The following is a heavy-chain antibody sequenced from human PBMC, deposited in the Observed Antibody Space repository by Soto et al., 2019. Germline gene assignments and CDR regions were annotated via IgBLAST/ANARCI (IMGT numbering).Heavy chain of an antibody. D-gene: IGHD4-17*01. V-gene: IGHV3-33*01. J-gene: IGHJ5*02. CDR3: ACVEDYGEGWFVP. CDR2: IWYDGSNK. CDR1: GFTFSSYG. Sequence: QVQLVESGGGVVQPGRSLRLSCAASGFTFSSYGMHWVRQAPGKGLEWVAVIWYDGSNKYYADSVKGRFTISRDNSKNALDLQMSGRSAEDTAGYYCACVEDYGEGWFVPWGQGPLVAVSS.